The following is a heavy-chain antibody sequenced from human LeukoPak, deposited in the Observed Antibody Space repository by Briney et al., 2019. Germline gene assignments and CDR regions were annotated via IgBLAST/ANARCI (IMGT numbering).Heavy chain of an antibody. V-gene: IGHV4-59*12. CDR1: GGSISSYY. CDR3: SSRAEISFYGSGTYDGTLDY. D-gene: IGHD3-10*01. Sequence: SETLSLTCTVSGGSISSYYWSWIRQPPGTGLEWIGYIQYSGSTNYNPSLKSRVTISVDTSKNQFSLKLSSVTAADTAVYYCSSRAEISFYGSGTYDGTLDYWGQGTLVTVSS. CDR2: IQYSGST. J-gene: IGHJ4*02.